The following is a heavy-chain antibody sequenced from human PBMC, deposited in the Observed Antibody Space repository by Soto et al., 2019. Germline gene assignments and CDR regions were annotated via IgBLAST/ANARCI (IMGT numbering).Heavy chain of an antibody. V-gene: IGHV4-39*01. CDR2: ILSTGST. CDR3: ARHYFDFSSAFYTSGLWNFGS. J-gene: IGHJ4*02. Sequence: PSETLSLTCTVSGDSINRKLFYWGWVRQPPEQGLEWIGTILSTGSTYYNPSLKGRVTISVDTSKNQFSLKLRSVTAADTAVFYCARHYFDFSSAFYTSGLWNFGSGGQGTLVTVS. CDR1: GDSINRKLFY. D-gene: IGHD3-3*01.